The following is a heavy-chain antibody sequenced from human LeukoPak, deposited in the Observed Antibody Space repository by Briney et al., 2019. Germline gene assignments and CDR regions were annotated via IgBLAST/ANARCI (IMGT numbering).Heavy chain of an antibody. V-gene: IGHV4-61*02. CDR2: IYTSGST. CDR3: ARGPSPDYYDSSGYYYFDY. D-gene: IGHD3-22*01. J-gene: IGHJ4*02. CDR1: GGSISSGSYY. Sequence: PSETLSLTCTVSGGSISSGSYYRSWIRQPAGKGLEWIGRIYTSGSTNYNPSLKSRVTISVDTSKNQFSLKLSSVTAADTAVYYCARGPSPDYYDSSGYYYFDYWGQGTLVTVSS.